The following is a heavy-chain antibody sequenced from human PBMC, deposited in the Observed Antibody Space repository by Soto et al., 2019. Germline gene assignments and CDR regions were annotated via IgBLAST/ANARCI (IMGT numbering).Heavy chain of an antibody. J-gene: IGHJ4*02. CDR3: ARPKLSYYYDSSGYYYDY. CDR1: GGSFSGYY. Sequence: SETLSLTCAVYGGSFSGYYWSWIRQPPGKGLEWIGGINHSGSTNYNPSLKSRVIISVDTSKNQFSLKLSSVTAADTAVYYCARPKLSYYYDSSGYYYDYWGQGTLVTVSS. D-gene: IGHD3-22*01. CDR2: INHSGST. V-gene: IGHV4-34*01.